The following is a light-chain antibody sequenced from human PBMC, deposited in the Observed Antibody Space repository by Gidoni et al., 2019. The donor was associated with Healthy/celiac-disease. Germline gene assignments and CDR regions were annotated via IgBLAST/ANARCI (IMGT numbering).Light chain of an antibody. CDR3: NSRDSSGNHVV. Sequence: SSELTQDPAVSVALGQTVRITCQGDSLRSYYASWYQQKPGQAPVLVIYGKHNRPSGIPDRFSGSSSGNTASLTITGAQAEDEADYYCNSRDSSGNHVVFGGGTTLTV. CDR2: GKH. CDR1: SLRSYY. J-gene: IGLJ2*01. V-gene: IGLV3-19*01.